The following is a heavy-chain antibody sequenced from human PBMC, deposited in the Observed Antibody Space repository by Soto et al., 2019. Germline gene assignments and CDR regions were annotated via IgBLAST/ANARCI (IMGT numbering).Heavy chain of an antibody. Sequence: EVQLVESGGGLVQPGRSLRLSCAASGFTFDDYAMHWVRQAPGKGLEWVSGISWNSGSIGYADSVKGRFTISRDNVKTSLYLQMNSLRAEDTALYYCAKVGAEGGYRYGGDFDYWGQGTLVTVSS. D-gene: IGHD5-18*01. CDR1: GFTFDDYA. J-gene: IGHJ4*02. CDR3: AKVGAEGGYRYGGDFDY. V-gene: IGHV3-9*01. CDR2: ISWNSGSI.